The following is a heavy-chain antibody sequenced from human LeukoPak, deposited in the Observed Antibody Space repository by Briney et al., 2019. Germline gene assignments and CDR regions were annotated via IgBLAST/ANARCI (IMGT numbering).Heavy chain of an antibody. J-gene: IGHJ6*02. D-gene: IGHD1-26*01. CDR2: FYWNGGGT. V-gene: IGHV3-9*01. Sequence: GGSLRLSCAATGFTFKDYGMHWVRQPPGKGLEWVSSFYWNGGGTDYADSVQGRFTISRDSAKNSLYLQLSSLRPEDTALYYCAKHMRATNTYSFFGLDVWGQGTTVTVSS. CDR1: GFTFKDYG. CDR3: AKHMRATNTYSFFGLDV.